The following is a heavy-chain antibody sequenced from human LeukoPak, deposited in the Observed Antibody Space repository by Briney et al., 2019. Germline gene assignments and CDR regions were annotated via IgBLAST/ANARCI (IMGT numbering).Heavy chain of an antibody. CDR2: IYHSGST. CDR1: GGSISSGGYY. CDR3: ASSVAGYTPGYFDY. Sequence: SETLSLTCTVSGGSISSGGYYWSWIRQPPGKGLEWIGYIYHSGSTYYNPSLKSRVTISVDRSKNQFSLKLSSVTAADTAVYYCASSVAGYTPGYFDYWGQGTLVTVSS. D-gene: IGHD6-19*01. J-gene: IGHJ4*02. V-gene: IGHV4-30-2*01.